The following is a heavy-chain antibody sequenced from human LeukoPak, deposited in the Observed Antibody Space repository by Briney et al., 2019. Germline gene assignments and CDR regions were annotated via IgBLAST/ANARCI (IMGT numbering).Heavy chain of an antibody. CDR1: GFTVSSNY. D-gene: IGHD6-13*01. V-gene: IGHV3-53*01. Sequence: GGSLRLSCAASGFTVSSNYMSWVRQAPGKGLEWVSVIYSDGSTYYADSVKGRFTISRDNDKNTLYVQMNSLRAEDTAVSYCARDLTGAQQLVTQHWGQGTLVTVSS. CDR3: ARDLTGAQQLVTQH. CDR2: IYSDGST. J-gene: IGHJ1*01.